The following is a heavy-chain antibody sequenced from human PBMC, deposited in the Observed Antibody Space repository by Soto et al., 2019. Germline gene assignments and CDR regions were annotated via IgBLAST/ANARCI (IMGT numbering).Heavy chain of an antibody. V-gene: IGHV1-8*01. CDR3: ARGVNAGVDY. Sequence: QVQLVQSGAEVREPGASVKVSCKASGYSFTSLDINWVRQTTGQGLEWMGWMQPSSGRTGYAQKFQGRVTMTRDTSINTAYMELSSLTSDGTGFYYCARGVNAGVDYWGQGTLVTVSS. J-gene: IGHJ4*02. CDR2: MQPSSGRT. D-gene: IGHD1-26*01. CDR1: GYSFTSLD.